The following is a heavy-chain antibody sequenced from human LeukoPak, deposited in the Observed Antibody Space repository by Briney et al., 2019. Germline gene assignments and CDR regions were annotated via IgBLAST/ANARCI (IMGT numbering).Heavy chain of an antibody. J-gene: IGHJ4*02. V-gene: IGHV1-69*13. D-gene: IGHD3-22*01. CDR2: IIPIFGTA. CDR1: GGTLSSYA. Sequence: ASVKVSCKASGGTLSSYAISWVRQAPGQGLEWMGGIIPIFGTANYAQKFQGRVTITADESTSTAYMELSSLRSEGTAVYYCASYYDSSGYYHGWGQGTLVTVSS. CDR3: ASYYDSSGYYHG.